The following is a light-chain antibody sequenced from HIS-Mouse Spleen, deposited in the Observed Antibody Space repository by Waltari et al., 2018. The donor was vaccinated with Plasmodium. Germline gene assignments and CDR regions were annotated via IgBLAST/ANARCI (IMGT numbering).Light chain of an antibody. CDR1: SSDVGGYNY. CDR2: DVS. J-gene: IGLJ1*01. V-gene: IGLV2-14*03. CDR3: SSYTSSSTLV. Sequence: QSALTQPASVSGSPGQSITISCTGTSSDVGGYNYVSWYQQHPGKAPKLRIYDVSKRPAGVSIRFAGSKSGNTASLTISGLQAEDEADYYCSSYTSSSTLVFGTGTKVTVL.